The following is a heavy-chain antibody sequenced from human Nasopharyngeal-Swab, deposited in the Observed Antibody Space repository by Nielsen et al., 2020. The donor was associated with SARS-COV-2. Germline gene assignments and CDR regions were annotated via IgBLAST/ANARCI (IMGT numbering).Heavy chain of an antibody. D-gene: IGHD1-7*01. CDR1: GWSFSGYY. V-gene: IGHV4-34*01. CDR3: ARSFRGTTPRDAFDI. CDR2: INHSGST. Sequence: SETLSLTFAVYGWSFSGYYWSWIRQPPGKGLEWIGEINHSGSTNYNPSLKSRVTISVDTSKNQFSLKLISVTAADTAVYYCARSFRGTTPRDAFDIWGQGTMVTVSS. J-gene: IGHJ3*02.